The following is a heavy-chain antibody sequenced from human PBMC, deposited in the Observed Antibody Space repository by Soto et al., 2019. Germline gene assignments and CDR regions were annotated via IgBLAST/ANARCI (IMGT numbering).Heavy chain of an antibody. CDR1: GGSISSYY. J-gene: IGHJ6*03. CDR2: IYYSGST. V-gene: IGHV4-59*01. D-gene: IGHD2-2*01. CDR3: ARGYIVVVPAAIGDYYYMDV. Sequence: SETLSLTCTVSGGSISSYYWSWIRQPPGKGLEWIGYIYYSGSTNYNPSLKSRVTISVDTSKNQFSRKLSSVTAADTAVYYCARGYIVVVPAAIGDYYYMDVWGKGTTVTVSS.